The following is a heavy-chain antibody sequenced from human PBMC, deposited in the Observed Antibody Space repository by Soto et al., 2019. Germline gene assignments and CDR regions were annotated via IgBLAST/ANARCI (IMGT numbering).Heavy chain of an antibody. CDR1: GGSISSYY. CDR3: ASARGIAAAGTFGY. CDR2: IYYSGST. J-gene: IGHJ4*02. Sequence: SETLSLTCTVSGGSISSYYWSWIRQPPGKGLEWIGYIYYSGSTNYNPSLKSRVTISVDTSKNQFSLKLSSVTAADTAVYYCASARGIAAAGTFGYWGQGTLVTVSS. V-gene: IGHV4-59*01. D-gene: IGHD6-13*01.